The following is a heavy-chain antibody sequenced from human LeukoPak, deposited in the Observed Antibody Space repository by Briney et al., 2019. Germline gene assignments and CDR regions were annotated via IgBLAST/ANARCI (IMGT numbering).Heavy chain of an antibody. CDR3: ARDSITIFGVVKLGY. D-gene: IGHD3-3*01. CDR1: GYTFTSYG. V-gene: IGHV1-18*01. Sequence: ASVKVSCKASGYTFTSYGISWLRQAPGQGLEWMGWISAYNGNTNYAQKLQGRVTMTTDTSTSTAYMELRSLRSDDTAVYYCARDSITIFGVVKLGYWGQGTLVTVSS. J-gene: IGHJ4*02. CDR2: ISAYNGNT.